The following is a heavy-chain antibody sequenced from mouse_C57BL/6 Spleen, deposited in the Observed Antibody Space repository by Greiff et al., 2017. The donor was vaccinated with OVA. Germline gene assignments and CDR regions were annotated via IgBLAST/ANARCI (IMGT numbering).Heavy chain of an antibody. V-gene: IGHV5-16*01. CDR1: GFNFRDDN. CDR3: ASDYYPSSYWYFDV. CDR2: KNYDGSST. D-gene: IGHD1-1*01. Sequence: EVQRVESEGGLVQPGSSRKISGTASGFNFRDDNRAGGRQVPEKGLEWVANKNYDGSSTYYLDSWKRRFIISRDNAKNLLYLLMSSLKSEYPAPYFCASDYYPSSYWYFDVCGSGTTVPVSS. J-gene: IGHJ1*01.